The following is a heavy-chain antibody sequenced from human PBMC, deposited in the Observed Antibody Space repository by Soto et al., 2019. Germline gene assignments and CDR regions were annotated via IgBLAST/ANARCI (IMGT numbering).Heavy chain of an antibody. V-gene: IGHV4-39*01. CDR1: GGSISSSSYY. CDR3: ALSREGLRGGWFDP. Sequence: ETLSLTCTVSGGSISSSSYYWGWIRQPPGKGLEWIGSIYYSGSTYYNPSLKSRVTISVDTSKNQFSLKLSSVTAADTAVYYCALSREGLRGGWFDPWGQGTLVTVSS. CDR2: IYYSGST. J-gene: IGHJ5*02. D-gene: IGHD1-26*01.